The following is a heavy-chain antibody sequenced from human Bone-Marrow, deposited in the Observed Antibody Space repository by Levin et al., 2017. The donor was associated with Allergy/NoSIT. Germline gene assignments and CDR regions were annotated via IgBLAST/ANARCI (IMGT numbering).Heavy chain of an antibody. CDR2: ITSGSSGT. V-gene: IGHV3-23*01. CDR3: ARGPSSAAGPKHFGS. J-gene: IGHJ4*02. CDR1: GFTFSSYA. Sequence: GGSLRLSCAASGFTFSSYAMSWVRQAPGKGLEWVSHITSGSSGTFYSGSVKGRFTISRDNSKTTLYLQMNSLRAEDTAVYYCARGPSSAAGPKHFGSWGQGTLVTVSS. D-gene: IGHD6-25*01.